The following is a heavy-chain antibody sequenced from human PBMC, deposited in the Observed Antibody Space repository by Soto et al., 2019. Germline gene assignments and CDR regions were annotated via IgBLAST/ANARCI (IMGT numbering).Heavy chain of an antibody. J-gene: IGHJ4*02. D-gene: IGHD3-10*01. CDR2: IYPGDSDA. Sequence: PGESLKISCKASGYNFISYWIAWVRQMPGKGLEWMGIIYPGDSDATYSPSFEGQVTFSVDKSITTAYLQWISLKASDTAMYYCARQAYFGSGTYYSDYWGQGTQGTVPQ. CDR1: GYNFISYW. V-gene: IGHV5-51*01. CDR3: ARQAYFGSGTYYSDY.